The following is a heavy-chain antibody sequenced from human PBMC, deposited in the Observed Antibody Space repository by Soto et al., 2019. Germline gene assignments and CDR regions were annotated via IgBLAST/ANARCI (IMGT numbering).Heavy chain of an antibody. J-gene: IGHJ6*02. CDR2: FYHSGRT. V-gene: IGHV4-4*02. D-gene: IGHD1-26*01. CDR3: ARNLAGRLYGMDV. Sequence: QVQLQESGPGLVKPSGTLSLTCAVSGGSISSSNWWSWVRQPPGKGLEWIGEFYHSGRTNYNPSLKSLVTISVDKSKNQFSLNLNSVTAADTAVYYCARNLAGRLYGMDVWGQGTTVTVSS. CDR1: GGSISSSNW.